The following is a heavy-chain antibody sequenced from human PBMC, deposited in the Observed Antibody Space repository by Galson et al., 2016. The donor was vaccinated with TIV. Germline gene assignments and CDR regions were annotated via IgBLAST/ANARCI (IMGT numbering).Heavy chain of an antibody. CDR2: ISPNSGYT. CDR1: GYRFTTFD. CDR3: ARLRSCGGDCYYLDS. V-gene: IGHV1-18*01. D-gene: IGHD2-21*01. Sequence: SVKVSCKASGYRFTTFDVHWVRQAPGQGLDWVGWISPNSGYTNYPQKLQGRVTVTTETSTSTAFMELRSLRSDDTAVYYCARLRSCGGDCYYLDSWGQGTLVTVS. J-gene: IGHJ4*02.